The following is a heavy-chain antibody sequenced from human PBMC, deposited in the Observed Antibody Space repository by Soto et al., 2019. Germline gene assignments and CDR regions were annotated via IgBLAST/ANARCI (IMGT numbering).Heavy chain of an antibody. CDR1: GGSISSGGYY. J-gene: IGHJ5*02. V-gene: IGHV4-31*03. D-gene: IGHD6-13*01. CDR3: ARAEGIAAAATGNWFDP. Sequence: SETLSLTCTVSGGSISSGGYYWSWIRQHPGKGLEWIGYIYYSGSTYYNPSLKSRVTISVDTSKNQFSLKLSSVTAADTAVYYCARAEGIAAAATGNWFDPWGQGTLVTAPQ. CDR2: IYYSGST.